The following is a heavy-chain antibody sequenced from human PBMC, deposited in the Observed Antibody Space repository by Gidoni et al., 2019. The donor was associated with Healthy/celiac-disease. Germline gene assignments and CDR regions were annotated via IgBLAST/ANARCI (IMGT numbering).Heavy chain of an antibody. Sequence: QVQLQQWGAGLLKPSETLSLTCAVYGGSFSGYYWSWIRQPPGKGLEWIGEINHSGSTNYNPSLKSRVTISVDTSKNQFSLKLSSVTAADTAVYYCARSAMIVVVSWGQGTLVTVSS. CDR2: INHSGST. CDR1: GGSFSGYY. CDR3: ARSAMIVVVS. J-gene: IGHJ5*02. V-gene: IGHV4-34*01. D-gene: IGHD3-22*01.